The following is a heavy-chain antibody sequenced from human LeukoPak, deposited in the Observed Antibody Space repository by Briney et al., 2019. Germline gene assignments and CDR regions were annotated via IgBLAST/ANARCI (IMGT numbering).Heavy chain of an antibody. CDR2: IIPIFGTA. Sequence: SVKVSCKASGGTLSSYAISWVRQAPGQGLEWMGGIIPIFGTANYAQKFQGRVTITADESASTAYMELSSLRSEDTAVYYCARASAAAGTFYYYYMDVWGKGTTVTVSS. CDR1: GGTLSSYA. V-gene: IGHV1-69*13. J-gene: IGHJ6*03. CDR3: ARASAAAGTFYYYYMDV. D-gene: IGHD6-13*01.